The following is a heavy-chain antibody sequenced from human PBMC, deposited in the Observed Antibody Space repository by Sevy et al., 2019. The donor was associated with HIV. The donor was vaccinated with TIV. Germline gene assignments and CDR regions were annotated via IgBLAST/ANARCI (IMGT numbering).Heavy chain of an antibody. CDR3: ARDQSWAARYFSRDYYGMDV. CDR1: GGTFSSYA. CDR2: IIPIFGTA. D-gene: IGHD2-15*01. V-gene: IGHV1-69*13. Sequence: ASVKVSCKASGGTFSSYAISWVRQAPGQGLEWMGGIIPIFGTANYARKSQGRVTITADESTSTAYMELSSLRSEDTAVYYCARDQSWAARYFSRDYYGMDVWGHGTTVTVSS. J-gene: IGHJ6*02.